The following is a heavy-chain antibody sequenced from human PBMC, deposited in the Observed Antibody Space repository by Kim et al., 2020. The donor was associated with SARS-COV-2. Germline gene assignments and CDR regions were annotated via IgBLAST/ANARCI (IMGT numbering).Heavy chain of an antibody. CDR3: ASSIAVAGLLGY. V-gene: IGHV4-31*03. CDR1: GGSISSGGYY. CDR2: IYYSGST. D-gene: IGHD6-19*01. Sequence: SETLSLTCTVSGGSISSGGYYWSWIRQHPGKGLEWIGYIYYSGSTYYNPSLKSRVTISVDTSKNQFSLKLSSVTAADTAVYYCASSIAVAGLLGYWGQGTLVTVSS. J-gene: IGHJ4*02.